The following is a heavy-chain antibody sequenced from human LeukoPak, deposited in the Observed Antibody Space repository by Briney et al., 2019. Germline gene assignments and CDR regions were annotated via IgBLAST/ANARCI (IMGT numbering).Heavy chain of an antibody. CDR1: GFTFSNYA. D-gene: IGHD6-13*01. CDR3: AKGAAAGTGYSDY. J-gene: IGHJ4*02. CDR2: IGGSGGGT. Sequence: PGGSLRLSCAASGFTFSNYAMSWVRQAPGKGLEWVSTIGGSGGGTFYADSVKGRFTISRDNSKNTLYLQMNSLRAEDTAVYYCAKGAAAGTGYSDYWGQGTLVTVSS. V-gene: IGHV3-23*01.